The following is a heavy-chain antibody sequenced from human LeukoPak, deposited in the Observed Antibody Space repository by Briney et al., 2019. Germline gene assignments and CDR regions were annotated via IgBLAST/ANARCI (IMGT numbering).Heavy chain of an antibody. Sequence: SVKVSCKASGDPSNSYTVNWVRQAPGQGLEWVGGIITIFNTTHYAQKFQGRVTITSDESTTTAHLEVTSLRSDDTAVYYCARGRTMFWTSCTNWFDPWGQGTLVTVSS. J-gene: IGHJ5*02. CDR1: GDPSNSYT. V-gene: IGHV1-69*13. D-gene: IGHD3/OR15-3a*01. CDR2: IITIFNTT. CDR3: ARGRTMFWTSCTNWFDP.